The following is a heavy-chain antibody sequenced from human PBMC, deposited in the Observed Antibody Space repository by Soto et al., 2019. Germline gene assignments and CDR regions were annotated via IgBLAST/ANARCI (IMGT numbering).Heavy chain of an antibody. Sequence: SVKVSCKASGFTFTSSAMQWVRQARGQRLEWIGWIVVGSGNTNYAQKFQERVTITRDMSTSTAYMELSSLRSEDTAVYYCAAMEVEPRAKAIYSSGWRSLNWFDPWG. J-gene: IGHJ5*02. D-gene: IGHD6-19*01. CDR3: AAMEVEPRAKAIYSSGWRSLNWFDP. CDR1: GFTFTSSA. CDR2: IVVGSGNT. V-gene: IGHV1-58*02.